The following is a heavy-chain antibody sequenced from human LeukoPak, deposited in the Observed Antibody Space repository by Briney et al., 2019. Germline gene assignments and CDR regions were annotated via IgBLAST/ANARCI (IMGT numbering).Heavy chain of an antibody. CDR3: ARETSQKGAHYMDV. D-gene: IGHD3-16*01. CDR1: GGSISSYY. J-gene: IGHJ6*03. CDR2: IYYSGRT. Sequence: PSETLSLTCSVSGGSISSYYWSWIRQPPGRGLEWIGYIYYSGRTSYNPSLKSRVTISVDTSKNQFSLKLSSVTAADTAVYYCARETSQKGAHYMDVWGKGTTVTISS. V-gene: IGHV4-59*01.